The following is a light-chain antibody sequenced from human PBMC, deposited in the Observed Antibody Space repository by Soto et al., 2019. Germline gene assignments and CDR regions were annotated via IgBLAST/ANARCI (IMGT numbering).Light chain of an antibody. V-gene: IGLV1-44*01. CDR1: SSNIGTYA. CDR3: ATWDDSLTVV. Sequence: QSVLTQPPSASGTPGQRVTISCSGSSSNIGTYAVNWYQRLPGTAPKLLIYTNYERPSGVPDRFSGSKSGTSASLAISGLQSEDEADYYCATWDDSLTVVFGGGTTLTVL. J-gene: IGLJ2*01. CDR2: TNY.